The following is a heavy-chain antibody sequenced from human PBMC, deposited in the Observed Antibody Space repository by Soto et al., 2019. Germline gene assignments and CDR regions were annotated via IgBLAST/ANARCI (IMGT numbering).Heavy chain of an antibody. CDR2: IYYSGAT. CDR1: GGSIDRGTSY. CDR3: ARGFGQLAHFGY. Sequence: QVQLPESGPGLVKPSQTLSLTCTVSGGSIDRGTSYWSWIRQHPGKGLGWIGYIYYSGATYYNPSLKRRLTISLDTSNHQFSLNMRSATAADTAVYYCARGFGQLAHFGYWGQGSLVTVSS. J-gene: IGHJ4*02. D-gene: IGHD6-6*01. V-gene: IGHV4-31*03.